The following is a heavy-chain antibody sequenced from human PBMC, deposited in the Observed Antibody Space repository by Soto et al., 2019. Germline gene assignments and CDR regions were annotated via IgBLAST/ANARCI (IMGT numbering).Heavy chain of an antibody. D-gene: IGHD4-17*01. Sequence: QITLKESGPTLVKPTETLTLTCAFSGFSLTTSGVGVGWVRQPPGKALEWLAFVYWDDDKRYSPSLRSRLTIXXXTXXNQVLLIMTNMDPVDKATYYCVLRPADYGGSPFDYWGQGTLVTVSS. CDR2: VYWDDDK. V-gene: IGHV2-5*02. J-gene: IGHJ4*02. CDR3: VLRPADYGGSPFDY. CDR1: GFSLTTSGVG.